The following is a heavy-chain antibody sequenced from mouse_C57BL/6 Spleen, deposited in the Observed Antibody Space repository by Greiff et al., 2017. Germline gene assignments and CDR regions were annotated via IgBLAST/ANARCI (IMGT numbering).Heavy chain of an antibody. J-gene: IGHJ1*03. D-gene: IGHD2-3*01. CDR3: ARSDDGYSWYFDV. CDR1: GYAFTNYL. CDR2: INPGSGVT. Sequence: QVQLQQSGAELVRPGTSVKVSCKASGYAFTNYLIEWVKQRPGQGLEWIGVINPGSGVTNYNEKFKGKATLTADKSSSTAYVQLSSLTSEDSGVYFGARSDDGYSWYFDVWGTGTTVTVSS. V-gene: IGHV1-54*01.